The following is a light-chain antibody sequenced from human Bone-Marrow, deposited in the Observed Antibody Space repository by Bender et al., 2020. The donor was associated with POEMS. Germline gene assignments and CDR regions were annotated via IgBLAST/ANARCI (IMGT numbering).Light chain of an antibody. CDR3: SSYSSDSPVV. V-gene: IGLV2-8*01. CDR1: SSDVGLYNY. CDR2: DVN. Sequence: SALTQPPSASGSPGHSVTLSCIGTSSDVGLYNYVSWYQQYPGKAPKLMIYDVNKRPSGVPDRFSGSKSGNTATLTISGLQPEDEADYHCSSYSSDSPVVFGGGTKLTVL. J-gene: IGLJ2*01.